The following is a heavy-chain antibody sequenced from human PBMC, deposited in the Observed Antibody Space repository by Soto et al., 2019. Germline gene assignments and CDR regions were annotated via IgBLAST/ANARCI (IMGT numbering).Heavy chain of an antibody. CDR1: GYSFTSYW. CDR2: IYPGDSDT. D-gene: IGHD2-15*01. J-gene: IGHJ4*02. V-gene: IGHV5-51*01. CDR3: ARQMPVYCSGGSCFDY. Sequence: PGESLKISCKGSGYSFTSYWIGWVCQMPGKGLEWMGIIYPGDSDTRYSPSFQGQVTISADKSISTAYLQWSSLKASDTAMYYCARQMPVYCSGGSCFDYWGQGTLVTVSS.